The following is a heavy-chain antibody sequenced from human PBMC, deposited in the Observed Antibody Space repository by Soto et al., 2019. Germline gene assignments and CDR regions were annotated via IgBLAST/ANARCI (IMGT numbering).Heavy chain of an antibody. V-gene: IGHV4-30-2*01. CDR1: GGSISSGGYS. CDR3: ARVRSMGGPYYYGSGNRAWFAP. CDR2: IYHSGST. J-gene: IGHJ5*02. Sequence: PSETLSLTCAVSGGSISSGGYSWSWIRQPPGKGLEWIGYIYHSGSTNYNPSLKSRVTISVDRSKNQFSLKLSSVTAADTAGYYCARVRSMGGPYYYGSGNRAWFAPWGQGSLVIASS. D-gene: IGHD3-10*01.